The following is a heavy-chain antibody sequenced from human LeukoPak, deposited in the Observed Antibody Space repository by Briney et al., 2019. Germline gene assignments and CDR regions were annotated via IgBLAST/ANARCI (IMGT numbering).Heavy chain of an antibody. V-gene: IGHV3-23*01. D-gene: IGHD3-10*01. CDR3: ALYYYGSGSYFPHYFDY. CDR1: GFTFSSYG. Sequence: SGGSLRLSCAASGFTFSSYGMHWVRQAPGKGLEWVSAISGSGGGAYYADSVKGRFTVSRDNSKNTLHLQMNTLRVEDTAVYYCALYYYGSGSYFPHYFDYWGQGTLVTVSS. J-gene: IGHJ4*02. CDR2: ISGSGGGA.